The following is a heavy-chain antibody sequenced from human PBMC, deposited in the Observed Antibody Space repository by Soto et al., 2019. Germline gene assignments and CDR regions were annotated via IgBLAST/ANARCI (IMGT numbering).Heavy chain of an antibody. CDR3: ASQIPSLFSMTRCYPNYLLF. V-gene: IGHV4-39*01. CDR2: VSYTGNT. J-gene: IGHJ4*02. D-gene: IGHD2-15*01. Sequence: SPTCTVSGGAFGSNNYYWAWIRQPPGKGLERIGSVSYTGNTYYNPSLKSRVIISADTSTNQFSLRLRSLTASDTAVYYWASQIPSLFSMTRCYPNYLLFWCKGTLVTVSS. CDR1: GGAFGSNNYY.